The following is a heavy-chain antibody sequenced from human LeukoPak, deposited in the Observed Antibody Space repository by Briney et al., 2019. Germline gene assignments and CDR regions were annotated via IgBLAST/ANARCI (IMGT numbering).Heavy chain of an antibody. V-gene: IGHV3-23*01. J-gene: IGHJ4*02. CDR1: GFAFRNYA. CDR3: HLSYSSSWIDS. D-gene: IGHD6-13*01. CDR2: LISSGDTT. Sequence: GGSLRLSCAASGFAFRNYAMSWVRQAPGKGLEWVSSLISSGDTTYYADSVKGRFTISRDNSKNTLYLQMNSLRAEDTAVYYCHLSYSSSWIDSWGQGTLVTVSS.